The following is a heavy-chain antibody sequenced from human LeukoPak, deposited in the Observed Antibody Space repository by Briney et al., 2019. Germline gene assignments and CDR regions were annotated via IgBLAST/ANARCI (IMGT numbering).Heavy chain of an antibody. V-gene: IGHV1-2*02. CDR1: GYTFTGYY. D-gene: IGHD2-2*01. J-gene: IGHJ4*02. Sequence: EASVKVSCKASGYTFTGYYMHWVRQAPGQGLEWMGWINPNSGGTNYAQKFQGRVTMTRDTSISTAYMELSRLRSEDTDVYYCARASPRGVYCSSTSCPPDYWGQGTLVTVSS. CDR2: INPNSGGT. CDR3: ARASPRGVYCSSTSCPPDY.